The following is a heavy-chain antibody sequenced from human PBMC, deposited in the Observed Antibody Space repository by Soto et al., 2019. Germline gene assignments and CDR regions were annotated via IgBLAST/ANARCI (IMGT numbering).Heavy chain of an antibody. CDR2: ISSSGSTI. CDR1: GFTFSDYY. V-gene: IGHV3-11*01. Sequence: QVQLVESGGGLVKPGGSLRLSCAVSGFTFSDYYMSWIRQAPGKGLEWVSYISSSGSTIYYGDSVKGRFTISRDTAKNSLYLLMDSLRAEDTAVYYCASQVVSISCCPFDPWGPGTLVTVSS. J-gene: IGHJ5*02. D-gene: IGHD2-2*01. CDR3: ASQVVSISCCPFDP.